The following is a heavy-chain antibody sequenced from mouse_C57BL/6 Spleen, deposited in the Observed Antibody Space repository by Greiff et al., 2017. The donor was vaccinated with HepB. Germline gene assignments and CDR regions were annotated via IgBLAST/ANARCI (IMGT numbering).Heavy chain of an antibody. Sequence: VQLQESGAELVKPGASVKISCKASGYAFSSYWMNWVKQRPGKGLEWIGQIYPGDGDTNYNGKFKGKATLTADKSSSKAYMQLSSLTSEDSAVYVCARASNYGPVGAMDYWGQGTSVTVSS. D-gene: IGHD2-5*01. CDR2: IYPGDGDT. J-gene: IGHJ4*01. CDR1: GYAFSSYW. V-gene: IGHV1-80*01. CDR3: ARASNYGPVGAMDY.